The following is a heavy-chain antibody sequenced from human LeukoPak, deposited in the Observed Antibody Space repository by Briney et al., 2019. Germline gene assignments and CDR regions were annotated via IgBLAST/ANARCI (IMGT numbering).Heavy chain of an antibody. D-gene: IGHD3-10*01. Sequence: GSLRLSCAASGFTFSSYAMIWVRQSSEKGLEWVSSITGGGDGTYYADSVRGRFTISRDNSKDTLYLKMNSLRAEDTAVYFCVKGFVHPTYYFEYWGQGTLVTVSS. CDR2: ITGGGDGT. CDR3: VKGFVHPTYYFEY. J-gene: IGHJ4*02. CDR1: GFTFSSYA. V-gene: IGHV3-23*01.